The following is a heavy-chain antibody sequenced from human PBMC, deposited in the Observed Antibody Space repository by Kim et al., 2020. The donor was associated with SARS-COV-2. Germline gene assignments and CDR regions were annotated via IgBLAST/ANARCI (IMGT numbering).Heavy chain of an antibody. J-gene: IGHJ6*02. CDR3: ARDYIKTSPSGYDYGVYYYYGMDV. V-gene: IGHV7-4-1*02. D-gene: IGHD5-12*01. CDR2: INTNTGNP. CDR1: GYTFTSYA. Sequence: ASVKVSCKASGYTFTSYAMNWVRQAPGQGLEWMGWINTNTGNPTYAQGFTGRVVFSLDTSVSTAYLQISSLKAEDTAVYYCARDYIKTSPSGYDYGVYYYYGMDVWGQGTTVTVSS.